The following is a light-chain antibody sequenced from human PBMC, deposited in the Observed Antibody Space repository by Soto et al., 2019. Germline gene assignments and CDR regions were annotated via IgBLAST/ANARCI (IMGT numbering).Light chain of an antibody. CDR1: QSISRD. J-gene: IGKJ1*01. CDR2: AAS. Sequence: DIQMTRSPFSLSASVGDRVTITCRASQSISRDLNWYHQKPGKAPNLLIYAASTLESGVAATFSCSGSRTDFSFTIRSRQRKDFATKSCLQDYDCRTFSQGTKVDIK. V-gene: IGKV1-39*01. CDR3: LQDYDCRT.